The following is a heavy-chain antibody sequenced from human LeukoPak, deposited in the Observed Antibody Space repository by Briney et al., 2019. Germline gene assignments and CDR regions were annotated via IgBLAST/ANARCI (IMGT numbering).Heavy chain of an antibody. D-gene: IGHD3-22*01. CDR2: ISASGAVP. V-gene: IGHV3-11*04. Sequence: PGGSLRLSCAASGFRFDSFYMGWIRQVPGKGLDYIALISASGAVPYYAESVKGRFTISRDNAKHSVSLQMNSLSADDTAVCYCARSLIVASEDYWGQGTLVTVSS. CDR1: GFRFDSFY. CDR3: ARSLIVASEDY. J-gene: IGHJ4*02.